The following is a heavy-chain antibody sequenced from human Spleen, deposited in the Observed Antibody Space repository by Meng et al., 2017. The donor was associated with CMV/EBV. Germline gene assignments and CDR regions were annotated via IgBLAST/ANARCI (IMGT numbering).Heavy chain of an antibody. D-gene: IGHD1-26*01. CDR2: ISSSSVYI. V-gene: IGHV3-21*04. CDR1: GFTFSSFI. Sequence: GGSLRLSCAASGFTFSSFIMTWVRLAPGKGLEWVASISSSSVYIYYADSVKGRFTISRDNSKNTLYLQMNSLRAEDTAVYYCAKEKYSGSYYFDYWGQGTLVTVSS. J-gene: IGHJ4*02. CDR3: AKEKYSGSYYFDY.